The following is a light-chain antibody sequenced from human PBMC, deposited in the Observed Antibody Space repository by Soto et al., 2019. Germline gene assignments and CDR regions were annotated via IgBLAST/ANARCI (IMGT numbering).Light chain of an antibody. CDR1: QSISIN. Sequence: IVMTQSPATLSGSPGERATISCWASQSISINLAWYQQKPGQAPRLMIYRASTRATGIPVRFSGSGSGTDFTLTISSLQSEDFAVYYCQHYNNWPPWTFGQGTKVEIK. CDR2: RAS. CDR3: QHYNNWPPWT. V-gene: IGKV3-15*01. J-gene: IGKJ1*01.